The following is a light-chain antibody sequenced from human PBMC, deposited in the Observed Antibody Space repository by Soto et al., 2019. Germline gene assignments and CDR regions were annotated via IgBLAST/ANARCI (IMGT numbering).Light chain of an antibody. Sequence: DTHMTQSPSSLSASVGYRVTITCQASQDISNYLNWYQQKPGKAPNLLIYDSSKLEPGVPSRFSGGGSGTDFTFTISSLQPEDIATYFCQQYDNLPLTFGGGTKVDIK. CDR1: QDISNY. V-gene: IGKV1-33*01. CDR2: DSS. J-gene: IGKJ4*01. CDR3: QQYDNLPLT.